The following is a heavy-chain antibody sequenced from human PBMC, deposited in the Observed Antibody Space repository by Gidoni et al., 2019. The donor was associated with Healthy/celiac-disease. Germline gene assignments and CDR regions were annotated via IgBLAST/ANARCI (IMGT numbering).Heavy chain of an antibody. V-gene: IGHV4-30-4*01. Sequence: QVQLQESCPGLVNPSQTLSLTCTVSAGSISSCDYYWSWILQPPGKGLEWIGYIYYSGSTYYNQSLKSRVTISVDTSKNQLSLKLSSGTAADTAVYYCARGLSFDYEPRFDYWGQGTLVTVSS. CDR1: AGSISSCDYY. CDR2: IYYSGST. J-gene: IGHJ4*02. CDR3: ARGLSFDYEPRFDY. D-gene: IGHD3-22*01.